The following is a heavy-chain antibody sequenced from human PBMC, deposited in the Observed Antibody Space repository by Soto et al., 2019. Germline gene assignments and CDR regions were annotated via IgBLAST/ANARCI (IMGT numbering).Heavy chain of an antibody. Sequence: ASVKVSCKASGYTFTSYGISWVRLAPGQGLEWMGWISAYNGNTNYAQKLQGRVTMTTDTSTSTAYMELRSLRSDDTAVYFCARDLRYSGYDWNNLFDPWGQGTLVTVSS. CDR3: ARDLRYSGYDWNNLFDP. J-gene: IGHJ5*01. CDR1: GYTFTSYG. V-gene: IGHV1-18*01. CDR2: ISAYNGNT. D-gene: IGHD5-12*01.